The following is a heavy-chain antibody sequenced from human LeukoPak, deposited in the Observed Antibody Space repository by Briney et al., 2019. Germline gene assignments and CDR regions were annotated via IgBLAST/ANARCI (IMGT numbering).Heavy chain of an antibody. CDR1: GFTFSNYA. Sequence: PGASLRLSCAASGFTFSNYAMSRVRQAPGEGLEWVSAITGSGGNTYYADSVKGRFTISRDNSKNTLYLQMNSLRAEDTAVYYCAKWGDYDVLTGYYVSDYWGQGTLVTVSS. D-gene: IGHD3-9*01. CDR2: ITGSGGNT. CDR3: AKWGDYDVLTGYYVSDY. J-gene: IGHJ4*02. V-gene: IGHV3-23*01.